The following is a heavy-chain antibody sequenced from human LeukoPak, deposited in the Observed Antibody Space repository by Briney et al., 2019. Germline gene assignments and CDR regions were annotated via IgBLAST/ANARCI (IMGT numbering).Heavy chain of an antibody. J-gene: IGHJ3*02. CDR2: ISGYNGNR. CDR1: GYTFTGYY. Sequence: ASVKVSCKASGYTFTGYYMHWVRQAPGQGLEWMGWISGYNGNRKYAQKFQGRVTMTTDTSTNTAYMELRSLRSDDTAVYYCARLTHRSSDAFDIWGQGTMVTVSS. V-gene: IGHV1-18*04. D-gene: IGHD1-26*01. CDR3: ARLTHRSSDAFDI.